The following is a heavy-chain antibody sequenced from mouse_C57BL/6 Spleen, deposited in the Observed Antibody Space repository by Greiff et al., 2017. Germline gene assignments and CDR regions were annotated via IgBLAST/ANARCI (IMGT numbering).Heavy chain of an antibody. J-gene: IGHJ4*01. D-gene: IGHD1-1*01. CDR3: ARFITTVVATDYYAMDY. CDR1: GYAFSSYW. CDR2: IYPGDGDT. V-gene: IGHV1-80*01. Sequence: QVQLQQSGAELVKPGASVKISCKASGYAFSSYWMNWVKQRPGKGLEWIGQIYPGDGDTKYNGKFTGKATLTADKSSSTAYMPLSSLTSEDSAVYFCARFITTVVATDYYAMDYWGQGTSVTVSS.